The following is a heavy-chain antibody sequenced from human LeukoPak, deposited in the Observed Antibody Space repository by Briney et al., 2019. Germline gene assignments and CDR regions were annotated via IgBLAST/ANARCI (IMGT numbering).Heavy chain of an antibody. J-gene: IGHJ4*02. CDR2: IRGKANNYAT. CDR3: PSLDYGDYNYFDH. Sequence: GGSLRLSCAASGFTFSRADMHWVRQASGKGLEWVGRIRGKANNYATSYAASVKGRFTISRDDSKNTAYLQMNSLKTEDTAVYYCPSLDYGDYNYFDHWGQGTLVTVSS. D-gene: IGHD4-17*01. V-gene: IGHV3-73*01. CDR1: GFTFSRAD.